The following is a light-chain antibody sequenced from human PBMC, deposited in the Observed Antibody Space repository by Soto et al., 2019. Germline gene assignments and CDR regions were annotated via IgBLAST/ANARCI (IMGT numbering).Light chain of an antibody. Sequence: DIQMTQSPSSLSASVGDSVTITCRADQPVKHYLNWYQHKPGKPPRLLLYSISTLQTGVPSRFSGSGSGTELTLTISSLQAEDFATYYCHQSYSVPLTFGGGTKVEI. CDR2: SIS. CDR3: HQSYSVPLT. CDR1: QPVKHY. J-gene: IGKJ4*01. V-gene: IGKV1-39*01.